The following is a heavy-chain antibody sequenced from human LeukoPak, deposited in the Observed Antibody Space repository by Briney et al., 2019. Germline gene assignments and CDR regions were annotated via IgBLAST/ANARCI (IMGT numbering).Heavy chain of an antibody. CDR2: ITVSGGST. Sequence: GGPLRLSCAASGFIFSSYAMSWVRQAPGKGLEWVSAITVSGGSTYYADSVKGRFTISRDNSKNTLYLQINSLRAEDTAVYYCAKGYSSSSRFDYWGQGTLVTVSS. D-gene: IGHD6-6*01. V-gene: IGHV3-23*01. CDR3: AKGYSSSSRFDY. CDR1: GFIFSSYA. J-gene: IGHJ4*02.